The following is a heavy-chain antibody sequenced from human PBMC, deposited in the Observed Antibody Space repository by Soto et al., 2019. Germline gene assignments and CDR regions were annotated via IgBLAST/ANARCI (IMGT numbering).Heavy chain of an antibody. CDR3: AKVKGYSSSWYGHFDY. Sequence: GGSLRLSCAASGFTFSSYAMSWVRQAPGKGLEWVSAISGSGGSTYYADSVKGRFTISRDNSKNTLYLQMNSLRAEDTAVYYCAKVKGYSSSWYGHFDYWGQGTLVTVSS. D-gene: IGHD6-13*01. CDR1: GFTFSSYA. CDR2: ISGSGGST. J-gene: IGHJ4*02. V-gene: IGHV3-23*01.